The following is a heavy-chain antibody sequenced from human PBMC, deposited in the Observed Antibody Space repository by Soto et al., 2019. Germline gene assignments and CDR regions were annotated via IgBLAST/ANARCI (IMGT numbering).Heavy chain of an antibody. CDR1: GGTFNTYA. V-gene: IGHV1-69*19. Sequence: QVQLVQSGAEMKKPGSSVKVSCQSSGGTFNTYAMNWVRQAPGQGPEWMGDISPMFGAANYAPKFQGRVTIPADESTGTSYMQMSRLTSEDTAPFFWAREGQVPTPAFGYWGQGTLVTVSS. CDR2: ISPMFGAA. J-gene: IGHJ4*02. D-gene: IGHD3-10*01. CDR3: AREGQVPTPAFGY.